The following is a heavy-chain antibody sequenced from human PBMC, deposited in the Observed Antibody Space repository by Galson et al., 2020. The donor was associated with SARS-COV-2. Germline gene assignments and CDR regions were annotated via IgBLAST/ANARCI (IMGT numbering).Heavy chain of an antibody. D-gene: IGHD6-19*01. Sequence: ASVKVSCKASGYTFTSYYMHWVRQAPGQGLEWMGIINPSGGSTSYAQKFQGRVTMTRDTSTSTVYMELSSLRSEDTAVYYCARDPGIAVAPSYWFDPWGQGTLVTVSS. J-gene: IGHJ5*02. V-gene: IGHV1-46*01. CDR2: INPSGGST. CDR3: ARDPGIAVAPSYWFDP. CDR1: GYTFTSYY.